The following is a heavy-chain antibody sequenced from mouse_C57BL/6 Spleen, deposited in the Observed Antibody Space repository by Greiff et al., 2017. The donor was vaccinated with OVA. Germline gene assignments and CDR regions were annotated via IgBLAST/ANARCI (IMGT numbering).Heavy chain of an antibody. J-gene: IGHJ2*01. CDR1: GFTFSSYG. CDR2: ISSGGSYT. Sequence: EVQRVESGGDLVKPGGSLKLSCAASGFTFSSYGMSWVRQTPDKRLEWVATISSGGSYTYYPDSVKGRFTISRDNAKNTLYLQMSSLKSEDTAMYYCARQNGSSYYFDYWGQGTTLTVSS. V-gene: IGHV5-6*01. D-gene: IGHD1-1*01. CDR3: ARQNGSSYYFDY.